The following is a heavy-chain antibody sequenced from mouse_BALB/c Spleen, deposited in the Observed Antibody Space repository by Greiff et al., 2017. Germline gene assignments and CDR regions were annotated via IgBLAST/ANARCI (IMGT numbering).Heavy chain of an antibody. V-gene: IGHV1-54*03. CDR1: GYAFTNYL. CDR2: INPGSGGT. CDR3: ARGGGNYDYDRYAMDY. D-gene: IGHD2-4*01. J-gene: IGHJ4*01. Sequence: QVQLQQSGAELVRPGTSVKVSCKASGYAFTNYLIEWVKQRPGQGLEWIGVINPGSGGTNYNEKFKGKATLTADKSSSTAYMQLSSLTSDDSAVYFCARGGGNYDYDRYAMDYWGQGTSVTVSS.